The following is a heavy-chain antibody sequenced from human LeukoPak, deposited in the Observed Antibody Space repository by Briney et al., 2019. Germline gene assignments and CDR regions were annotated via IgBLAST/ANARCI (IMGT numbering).Heavy chain of an antibody. CDR3: ARVGDIVVVPAAMDAFDI. Sequence: PSETLSLTCTVSGGSISSYYWSWIRQPPGKGLEWIGYIYYSGSTNYNPSLKSRVTISVDTSKNQFSLKLSSVTAADTAVYYCARVGDIVVVPAAMDAFDIWGQGTMVTVSS. J-gene: IGHJ3*02. V-gene: IGHV4-59*01. CDR1: GGSISSYY. CDR2: IYYSGST. D-gene: IGHD2-2*01.